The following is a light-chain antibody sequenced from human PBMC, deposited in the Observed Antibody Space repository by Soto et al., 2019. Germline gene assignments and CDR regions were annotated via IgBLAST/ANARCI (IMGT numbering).Light chain of an antibody. V-gene: IGLV2-14*01. CDR1: SSDVGGYNY. J-gene: IGLJ3*02. CDR3: QSYDSVSAWV. Sequence: QSALTQPASVSGSPGQSITISCTGTSSDVGGYNYVSWYQLHPGKAPKLMISEVTNRPSGVSSRFSGSKSGNTASLTISGLQADDEADYYCQSYDSVSAWVFGGGTKLTVL. CDR2: EVT.